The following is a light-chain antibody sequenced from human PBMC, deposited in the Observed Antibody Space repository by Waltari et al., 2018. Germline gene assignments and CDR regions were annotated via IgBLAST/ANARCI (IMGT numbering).Light chain of an antibody. CDR2: WAS. V-gene: IGKV4-1*01. CDR1: QSVFYNATNKNY. Sequence: DIVMTQSPDSLAVSLGERATISCKSSQSVFYNATNKNYLTWYQQKPGQPPKVLIYWASTRDSAVPDRFSGSGSGTDVTLTISGLQAEDVAVYYCQLYYSNPPFFTFGPGTKVDIK. J-gene: IGKJ3*01. CDR3: QLYYSNPPFFT.